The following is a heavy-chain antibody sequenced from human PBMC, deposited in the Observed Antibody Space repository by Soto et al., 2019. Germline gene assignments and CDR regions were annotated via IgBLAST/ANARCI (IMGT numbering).Heavy chain of an antibody. J-gene: IGHJ4*02. CDR1: GGSFSNYA. V-gene: IGHV1-69*01. D-gene: IGHD5-12*01. CDR3: ASGRGIYSGDDYGGYYFDY. Sequence: QVQLVQSGAEVKKPGSSVKVSCKASGGSFSNYAISWVRQAPGQGLEWMGGIIPMFTTASYAQKLQDRVTITADDSTRTAYMELSSLRSDDTSVYYCASGRGIYSGDDYGGYYFDYWGQGSLVTVSS. CDR2: IIPMFTTA.